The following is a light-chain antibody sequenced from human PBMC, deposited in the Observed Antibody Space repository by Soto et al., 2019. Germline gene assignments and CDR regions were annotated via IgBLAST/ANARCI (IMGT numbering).Light chain of an antibody. CDR3: SSYTSASTYV. Sequence: QSVLTQPASVSGSPGQSITISCTGTRSDVGAYNYDSWYQQHPGKVPKLIIYDVSNRPSGVSNRFSGSKSGNTASLTISGLQTEDEADYYCSSYTSASTYVFGTGTKLTVL. J-gene: IGLJ1*01. V-gene: IGLV2-14*01. CDR1: RSDVGAYNY. CDR2: DVS.